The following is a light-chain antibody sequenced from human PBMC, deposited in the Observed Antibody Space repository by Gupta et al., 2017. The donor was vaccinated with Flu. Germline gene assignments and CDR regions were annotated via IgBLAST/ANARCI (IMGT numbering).Light chain of an antibody. Sequence: QSVLTQPPSVSAAPGQKVTISCSGSSSNIGSNYVSWYQQLPGTTPKLLIYDNNKRPSGIPDRFSGSKSGTSATLGITGLQTGDEADYYCGTWDSRLSAAVFGGGTKLTVL. J-gene: IGLJ7*01. CDR1: SSNIGSNY. CDR2: DNN. V-gene: IGLV1-51*01. CDR3: GTWDSRLSAAV.